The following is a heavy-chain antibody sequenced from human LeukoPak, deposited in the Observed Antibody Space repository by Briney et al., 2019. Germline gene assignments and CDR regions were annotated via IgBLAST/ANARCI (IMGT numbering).Heavy chain of an antibody. Sequence: HGESLKISCKGSGYSFTTYWIGWVRQVPGKGLEWMGIIYLGDSDTRYSPSFQGQVTISADKSISTAYLQWSSLKASDTAMYYCARLPGSDFYNYLDYWGQGTLVTVSS. V-gene: IGHV5-51*01. J-gene: IGHJ4*02. CDR2: IYLGDSDT. D-gene: IGHD3/OR15-3a*01. CDR1: GYSFTTYW. CDR3: ARLPGSDFYNYLDY.